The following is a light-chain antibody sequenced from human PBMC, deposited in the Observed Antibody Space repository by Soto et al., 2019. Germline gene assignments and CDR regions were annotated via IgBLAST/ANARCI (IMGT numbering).Light chain of an antibody. J-gene: IGLJ2*01. CDR2: EVS. CDR1: SSDVGDYNY. CDR3: CSYTSRSTVI. Sequence: QSVLTQPASVSGSPGQSITISCTGTSSDVGDYNYVSWYQQHAGKVPTLIIYEVSHRPSGVSDRFSGSKSGNTASLTISGLQAEDEADYYCCSYTSRSTVIFGGGTKLTVL. V-gene: IGLV2-14*01.